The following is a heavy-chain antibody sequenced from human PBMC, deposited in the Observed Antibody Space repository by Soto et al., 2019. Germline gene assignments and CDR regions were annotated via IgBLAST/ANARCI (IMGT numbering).Heavy chain of an antibody. J-gene: IGHJ3*02. CDR3: ARHDAPFYGAPHAFDI. CDR2: IDPSDSYT. D-gene: IGHD4-17*01. CDR1: GYSFTSYW. V-gene: IGHV5-10-1*01. Sequence: GASLKISCKGSGYSFTSYWISWVRQMPGEGLEWMGRIDPSDSYTNYSPSFQGHVTISADKSISTAYLQWSSLKASDTAMYYCARHDAPFYGAPHAFDIWGQGTMVTVSS.